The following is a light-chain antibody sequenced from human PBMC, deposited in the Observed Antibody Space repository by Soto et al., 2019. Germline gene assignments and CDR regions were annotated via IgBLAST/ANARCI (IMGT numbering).Light chain of an antibody. Sequence: EIVLTQSPATLSLSPGERATLSCRASQSVNSHLTWYQQKPGQAPRLLIYDASNRATGIPARFSGSVSGTDFTLTISSLEPGDFAVYFCQQRTNWRLTFGGGTKVEIK. CDR3: QQRTNWRLT. J-gene: IGKJ4*01. CDR1: QSVNSH. CDR2: DAS. V-gene: IGKV3-11*01.